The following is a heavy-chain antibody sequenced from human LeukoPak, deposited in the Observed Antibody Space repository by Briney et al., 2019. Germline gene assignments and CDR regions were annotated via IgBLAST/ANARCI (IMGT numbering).Heavy chain of an antibody. J-gene: IGHJ4*02. CDR1: GFTFSSYA. D-gene: IGHD3-9*01. V-gene: IGHV3-23*01. CDR2: ISGSGGST. Sequence: GGSLRLSSAASGFTFSSYAMSWVRQAPGKGLEWVPAISGSGGSTYCADCVKGRFTISRDNSKNTLYLQMNSLRAEDTAVYYCAKDDIYYFDYWGQGTLVTVSS. CDR3: AKDDIYYFDY.